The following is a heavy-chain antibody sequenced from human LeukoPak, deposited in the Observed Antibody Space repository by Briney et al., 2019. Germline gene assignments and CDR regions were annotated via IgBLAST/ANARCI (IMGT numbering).Heavy chain of an antibody. D-gene: IGHD3-10*01. CDR1: GYSFTSFW. V-gene: IGHV5-51*01. CDR3: ARPKHGSESYPFDY. J-gene: IGHJ4*02. CDR2: IYPGDSDT. Sequence: GESLKISCKGSGYSFTSFWIAWVRQMPGKGLEWMRIIYPGDSDTKYSPSFDRQITSSVDKSIATAYLQWSSLKASDTAMYYCARPKHGSESYPFDYWGQGTLVTVSS.